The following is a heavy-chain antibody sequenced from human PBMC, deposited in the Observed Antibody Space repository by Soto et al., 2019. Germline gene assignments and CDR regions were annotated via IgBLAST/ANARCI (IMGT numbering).Heavy chain of an antibody. CDR1: GGTFSSYA. V-gene: IGHV1-69*13. J-gene: IGHJ6*02. CDR3: ARNIVGDGGYYGMDV. CDR2: IIPIFGTA. D-gene: IGHD5-12*01. Sequence: ASVKVSCKASGGTFSSYAISWVRQAPGQGLEWMGGIIPIFGTANYAQKFQGRVTITADESTSTAYMELSSLRSEDTAVYYCARNIVGDGGYYGMDVWGQGTTVTVSS.